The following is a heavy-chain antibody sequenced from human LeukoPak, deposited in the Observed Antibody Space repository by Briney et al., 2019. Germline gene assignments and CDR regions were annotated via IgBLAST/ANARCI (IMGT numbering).Heavy chain of an antibody. J-gene: IGHJ4*02. D-gene: IGHD1-26*01. CDR1: GFSFSGHW. CDR3: AYRNNFEY. V-gene: IGHV3-7*05. Sequence: PGGSLRLSCAASGFSFSGHWMNWVRQPPGKGLEWVANITADGSEKYYVDSVKGRFTISRDDAKRTVDLQMDNLRAEDTAIYYCAYRNNFEYWGQGALVTVSS. CDR2: ITADGSEK.